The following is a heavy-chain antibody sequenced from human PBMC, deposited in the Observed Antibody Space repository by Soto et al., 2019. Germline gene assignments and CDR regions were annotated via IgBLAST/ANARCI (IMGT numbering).Heavy chain of an antibody. Sequence: QVLLVQSGAEMKQPGSSVSVSCKASGDSFTNYAFTWVRQAPGQGPEWLGGIILALGTPHYSQRFQGRLTSTAAESSSTVYMALGSLRLDDTAVYYCGRYCTNTQCRGGYYLDLWGQGTLLTVSS. CDR3: GRYCTNTQCRGGYYLDL. CDR1: GDSFTNYA. CDR2: IILALGTP. V-gene: IGHV1-69*01. D-gene: IGHD2-8*01. J-gene: IGHJ5*02.